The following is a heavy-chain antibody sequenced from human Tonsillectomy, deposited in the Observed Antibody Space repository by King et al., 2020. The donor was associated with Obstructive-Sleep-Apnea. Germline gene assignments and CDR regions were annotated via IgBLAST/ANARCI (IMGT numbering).Heavy chain of an antibody. J-gene: IGHJ4*02. CDR2: ISGSGGRT. V-gene: IGHV3-23*04. Sequence: VQLVESGGGLVQPGGSLRLSCAASGFTFSSYAMTWVRHAPGKGLGWCSGISGSGGRTYYADSVKGRFTVARDNSKNTLLLQMNSLRAEDRAVYYCAKSLDHHGSGTYLYPLDYWGRGTLVTVSS. D-gene: IGHD3-10*01. CDR1: GFTFSSYA. CDR3: AKSLDHHGSGTYLYPLDY.